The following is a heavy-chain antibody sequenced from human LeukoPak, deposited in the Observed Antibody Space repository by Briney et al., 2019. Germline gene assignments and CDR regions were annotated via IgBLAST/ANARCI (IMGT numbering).Heavy chain of an antibody. Sequence: PSETLSLTCTVSGDSISSSGHWWGRIRQPPGEGLEWIGSISYSGSPSYNPSLKSRVTISVDTSKNQLSLRLSSVTAADTAVYYCARPSSSGSYYYWGQGTLVTVS. CDR3: ARPSSSGSYYY. V-gene: IGHV4-39*01. CDR1: GDSISSSGHW. CDR2: ISYSGSP. D-gene: IGHD1-26*01. J-gene: IGHJ4*02.